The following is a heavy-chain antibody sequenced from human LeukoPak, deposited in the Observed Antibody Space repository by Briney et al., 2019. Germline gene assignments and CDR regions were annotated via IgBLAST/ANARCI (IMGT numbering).Heavy chain of an antibody. CDR2: INTNTGNP. Sequence: ASVKVSCKASGYTFTSYAMNWVRQAPGQGLEWMGWINTNTGNPTYAQCFTGRFVFSLDTSVSTAYLQISSLKAEDTAVYYCAREGYDYVWGSYRYRLDYWGQGTLVTVSS. J-gene: IGHJ4*02. CDR1: GYTFTSYA. D-gene: IGHD3-16*02. V-gene: IGHV7-4-1*02. CDR3: AREGYDYVWGSYRYRLDY.